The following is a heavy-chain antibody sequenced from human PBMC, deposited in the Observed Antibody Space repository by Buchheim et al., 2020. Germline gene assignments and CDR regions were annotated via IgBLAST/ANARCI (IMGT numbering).Heavy chain of an antibody. Sequence: EVQLLESGGGLVQPGGSLRLSCAASGFTFSTYAMTWVRQAPGKGLEWVSAISGSGGTTYYADSVKGRFTISRATSKNTLYLQMNSLRAEDTAVYYCAKHFFGVVITDYFYMDVWGKGTT. V-gene: IGHV3-23*01. CDR2: ISGSGGTT. J-gene: IGHJ6*03. CDR3: AKHFFGVVITDYFYMDV. CDR1: GFTFSTYA. D-gene: IGHD3-3*01.